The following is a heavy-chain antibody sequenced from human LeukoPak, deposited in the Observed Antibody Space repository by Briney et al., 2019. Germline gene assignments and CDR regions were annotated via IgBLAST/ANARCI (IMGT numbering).Heavy chain of an antibody. CDR2: INHSGST. V-gene: IGHV4-34*01. D-gene: IGHD5-12*01. Sequence: SETLSLTRAVYGGSFSGYYWSWIRQPPGKGLEWIGEINHSGSTNYNPSLKSRVTISVDTSKNQFSLKLSSVTAADTAVYYCARGNLVATSFDYWGQGTLVAVSS. CDR3: ARGNLVATSFDY. CDR1: GGSFSGYY. J-gene: IGHJ4*02.